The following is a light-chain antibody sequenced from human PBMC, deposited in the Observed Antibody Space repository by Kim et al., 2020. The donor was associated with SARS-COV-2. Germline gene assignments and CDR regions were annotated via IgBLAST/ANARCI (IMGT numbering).Light chain of an antibody. CDR1: SLRKYY. Sequence: SSELTQDPAVSVALGQTLRITCQGDSLRKYYASWYQQKPGQAPVLVIYGKNNRPSGIPDRFSGSSSGDTVSLTITGAQAEVEGDYYCYSRDSSGDHLVFGGGTKVTVL. J-gene: IGLJ2*01. V-gene: IGLV3-19*01. CDR3: YSRDSSGDHLV. CDR2: GKN.